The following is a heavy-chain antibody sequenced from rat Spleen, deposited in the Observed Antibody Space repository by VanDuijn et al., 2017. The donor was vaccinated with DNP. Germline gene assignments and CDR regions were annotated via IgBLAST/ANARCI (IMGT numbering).Heavy chain of an antibody. Sequence: EVQVVESGGDLVQPGRSLKLSCVASGFTFSSFWMTWIRQVPGKGLEWVASINTDGGNTYYPDSVKGRFTISRDNAENTVHLQMNSLRSEDSATYYCASWAPIAPISAANYWGQGVMVTVSS. V-gene: IGHV5-58*01. J-gene: IGHJ2*01. CDR3: ASWAPIAPISAANY. D-gene: IGHD1-2*01. CDR2: INTDGGNT. CDR1: GFTFSSFW.